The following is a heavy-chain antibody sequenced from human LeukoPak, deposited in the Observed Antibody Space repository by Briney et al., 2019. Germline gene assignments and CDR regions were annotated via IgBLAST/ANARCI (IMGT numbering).Heavy chain of an antibody. V-gene: IGHV4-34*01. Sequence: SETLSLTCAVYGGSFSGYFWTWIRQPPGKGLEWIGEINHSGSTNYNPSLKSRVTISADTSKSQFSLRLGSVTAADTAVYYCASGWLTQDDSWSQGTLVTVSS. CDR1: GGSFSGYF. J-gene: IGHJ4*02. CDR3: ASGWLTQDDS. CDR2: INHSGST. D-gene: IGHD3-9*01.